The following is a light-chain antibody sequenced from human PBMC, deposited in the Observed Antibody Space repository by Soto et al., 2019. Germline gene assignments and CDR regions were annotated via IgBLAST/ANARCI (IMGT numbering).Light chain of an antibody. CDR3: SSFAGSPVV. J-gene: IGLJ2*01. CDR2: EVS. Sequence: QSVLTQPPSAFGSPGQSVTITCSGTSSDVGEENYVSWYQQRPGKVPKLILYEVSKRPSGVPDRFSGSRSGNTASLTVSGLQAEDEADYYCSSFAGSPVVFGGGTKLTVL. V-gene: IGLV2-8*01. CDR1: SSDVGEENY.